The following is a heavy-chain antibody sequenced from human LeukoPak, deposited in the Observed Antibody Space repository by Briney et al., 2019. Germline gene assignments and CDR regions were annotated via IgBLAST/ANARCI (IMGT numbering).Heavy chain of an antibody. CDR1: GYTFTSYY. CDR2: INPSGGST. CDR3: ARDEILVEMATRTFDY. V-gene: IGHV1-46*01. Sequence: GASVKVSCKASGYTFTSYYMHWARQAPGQGLEWMGIINPSGGSTSYAQKFQGRVTMTRDTSTSTVYMELSSLRSEDTAVYYCARDEILVEMATRTFDYWGQGTLVTVSS. D-gene: IGHD5-24*01. J-gene: IGHJ4*02.